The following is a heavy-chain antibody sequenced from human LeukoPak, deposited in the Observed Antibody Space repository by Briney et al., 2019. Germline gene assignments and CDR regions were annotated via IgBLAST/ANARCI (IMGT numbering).Heavy chain of an antibody. CDR2: IYPGDSDT. V-gene: IGHV5-51*01. Sequence: GSLKISCKGSGYSFTSYWIGWVRQMPGKGLEWMGIIYPGDSDTRYSPSFQGQVTISADKSISTAYLQWSSLKASDTAMYYCARSKAYYYYYMDVWGKGTTVTVSS. CDR3: ARSKAYYYYYMDV. J-gene: IGHJ6*03. CDR1: GYSFTSYW.